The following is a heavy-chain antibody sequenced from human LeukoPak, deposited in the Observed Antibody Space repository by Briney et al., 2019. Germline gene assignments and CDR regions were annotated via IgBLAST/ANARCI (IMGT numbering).Heavy chain of an antibody. CDR2: IIPIFGTA. J-gene: IGHJ3*02. D-gene: IGHD6-19*01. CDR3: ARDLGSSGVDAFDI. CDR1: GGTFSSYA. V-gene: IGHV1-69*01. Sequence: SVEVSCKASGGTFSSYAISWVRQAPGQGLEWMGGIIPIFGTANYAQKFQGRVTITADESPSTAYMELSSLRSEDTAVYYCARDLGSSGVDAFDIWGQGTMVTVSS.